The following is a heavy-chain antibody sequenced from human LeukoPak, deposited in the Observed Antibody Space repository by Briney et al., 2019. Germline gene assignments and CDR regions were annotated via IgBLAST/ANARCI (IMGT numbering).Heavy chain of an antibody. V-gene: IGHV4-39*07. D-gene: IGHD1-1*01. CDR1: DGSISSNGYY. Sequence: PSETLSLTCTVSDGSISSNGYYWAWFRQPPGKGLEWIGSIYYSGGTYYNPSLKSRVTISIDTSKNQFSLKLRSVTAADTAVYYCARRGVGTHFDYWGQGSLVTVSS. CDR3: ARRGVGTHFDY. CDR2: IYYSGGT. J-gene: IGHJ4*02.